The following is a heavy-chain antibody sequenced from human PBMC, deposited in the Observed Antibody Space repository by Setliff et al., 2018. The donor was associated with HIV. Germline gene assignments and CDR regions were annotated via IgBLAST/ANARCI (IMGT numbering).Heavy chain of an antibody. CDR3: ARDRAYYDFLNGYSAPYHDYYYLDV. Sequence: SETLSLTCSVSGYSISSGYFWSWIRQPPGKGLEWIGSIFHSGNAHYSPPLKSRVTMSVDMSKNHFSLKLTSVTAADTAVYYCARDRAYYDFLNGYSAPYHDYYYLDVWGKGTTVTVSS. J-gene: IGHJ6*03. D-gene: IGHD3-3*01. V-gene: IGHV4-38-2*02. CDR2: IFHSGNA. CDR1: GYSISSGYF.